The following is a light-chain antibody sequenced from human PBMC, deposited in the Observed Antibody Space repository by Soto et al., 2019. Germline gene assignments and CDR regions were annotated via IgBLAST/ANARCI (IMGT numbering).Light chain of an antibody. CDR1: QSVNSNY. CDR3: HQYGNSQYT. V-gene: IGKV3-20*01. Sequence: EIVLTQSPATLSLSPGERASLSCRATQSVNSNYLAWYQQKPGQAPRLLIYGASSRATGIPDRFSGSGSGTDFTLTISRLEPADFAVYYCHQYGNSQYTFGQGTKLEIK. CDR2: GAS. J-gene: IGKJ2*01.